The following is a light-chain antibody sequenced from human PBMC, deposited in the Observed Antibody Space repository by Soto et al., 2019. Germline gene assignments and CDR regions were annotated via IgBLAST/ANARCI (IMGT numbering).Light chain of an antibody. CDR1: QTISTW. Sequence: DIQMTQSPSTLSASVGDRVTIACRASQTISTWLAWYQQKPGTAPKLLIYKASSLESGVPSRFSGSGSGTELTLTISSLQPDDFATYYCQQYNSYTWTFGQGTKVDIK. J-gene: IGKJ1*01. V-gene: IGKV1-5*03. CDR2: KAS. CDR3: QQYNSYTWT.